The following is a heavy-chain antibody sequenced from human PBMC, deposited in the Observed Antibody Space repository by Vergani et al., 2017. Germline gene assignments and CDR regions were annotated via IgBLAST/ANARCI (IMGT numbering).Heavy chain of an antibody. CDR3: AKANPRNSGYDYLYYYHAMDG. J-gene: IGHJ6*02. V-gene: IGHV3-23*01. CDR2: ISGSGGST. CDR1: GFTFNHYA. Sequence: EVQLLESGGDLVQPGGSLRLSCAASGFTFNHYAMNWVRQAPGKGLEWVSGISGSGGSTYYAGSVKGRFSISRDSSKNTMYLQMNSLSAGDTAVYYCAKANPRNSGYDYLYYYHAMDGWCQGTTVTVSS. D-gene: IGHD5-12*01.